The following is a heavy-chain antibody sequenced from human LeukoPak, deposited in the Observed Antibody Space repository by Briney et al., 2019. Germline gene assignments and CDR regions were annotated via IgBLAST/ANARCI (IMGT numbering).Heavy chain of an antibody. CDR2: INTNTGNP. J-gene: IGHJ3*02. V-gene: IGHV7-4-1*02. CDR1: GYTFTSYA. Sequence: GASVKVSCKASGYTFTSYAMNWVRQAPGQGLEWMGWINTNTGNPTYAQGFTGRFVFSLDTSVSTAYLQISSLKAEDAAVYYCARDIPDSSGSPDAFDIWGQGTMVTVSS. CDR3: ARDIPDSSGSPDAFDI. D-gene: IGHD3-22*01.